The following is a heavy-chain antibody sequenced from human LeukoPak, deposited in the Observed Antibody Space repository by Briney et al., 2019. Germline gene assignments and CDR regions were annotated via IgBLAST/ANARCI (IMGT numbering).Heavy chain of an antibody. D-gene: IGHD3-3*01. J-gene: IGHJ5*02. CDR3: ARDSGLDFWSGLHWFDP. CDR1: GGTFSSYA. CDR2: IIPIFGTA. Sequence: SVKVSCKASGGTFSSYAISWVRQAPGQGLEWMGGIIPIFGTANYAQKFQGRVTITADESTSTAYMELSSLRSEDTAVYYCARDSGLDFWSGLHWFDPWGQGTLVTVSS. V-gene: IGHV1-69*13.